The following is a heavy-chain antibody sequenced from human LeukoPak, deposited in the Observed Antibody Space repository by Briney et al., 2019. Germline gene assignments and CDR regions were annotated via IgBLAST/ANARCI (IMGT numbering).Heavy chain of an antibody. CDR1: GFTFSSYG. J-gene: IGHJ4*02. CDR2: IRYDGSSK. Sequence: GGSLRLSCAASGFTFSSYGMHWVRQAPGKGLEWVAFIRYDGSSKYYADSVKGRFTISRDNSKNTLYLQMNSLRAEDTAVYYCAKDRVPLRGSGSYYLDYWGQGTLVTVSS. V-gene: IGHV3-30*02. CDR3: AKDRVPLRGSGSYYLDY. D-gene: IGHD3-10*01.